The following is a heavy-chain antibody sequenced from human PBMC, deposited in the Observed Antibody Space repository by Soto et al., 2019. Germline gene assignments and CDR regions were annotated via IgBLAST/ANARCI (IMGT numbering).Heavy chain of an antibody. CDR2: ITSSGTYG. CDR3: TPATRYYKMDV. Sequence: QVQLVESGGGLVKPGGSLRLSCAASGFTFSDYSMTWIRQAPGKGREWVSYITSSGTYGKYADSVWGRFTISRDNAKSPLYLQMNSLRADDTAVYYCTPATRYYKMDVWGQGTTVIVSS. CDR1: GFTFSDYS. J-gene: IGHJ6*02. V-gene: IGHV3-11*06.